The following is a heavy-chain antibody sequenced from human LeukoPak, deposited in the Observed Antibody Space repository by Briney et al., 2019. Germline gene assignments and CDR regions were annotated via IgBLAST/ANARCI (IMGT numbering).Heavy chain of an antibody. Sequence: SETLSLTCTVSGGSVSGGDYYWSWLRQPAGRGLEWIGRIYSSVSTRYSPSHQYNPSLRSRVTISADTSRNQFSLNLNSVTAADTAMYYCASDRQEPGMRVSSLEYWGQGTPVTVSS. J-gene: IGHJ4*02. V-gene: IGHV4-61*02. CDR2: IYSSVSTRYSPSH. CDR1: GGSVSGGDYY. D-gene: IGHD3-22*01. CDR3: ASDRQEPGMRVSSLEY.